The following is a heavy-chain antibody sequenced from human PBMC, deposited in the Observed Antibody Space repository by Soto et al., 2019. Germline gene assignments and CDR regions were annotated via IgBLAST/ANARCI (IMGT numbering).Heavy chain of an antibody. D-gene: IGHD2-21*01. CDR1: GCSISSGGYS. Sequence: QLQLQEFGSGLVKPSQTLSLPCAVSGCSISSGGYSWSWIRQPPGKGLEWIGYIYHRGNIYYNPSLKSRVTIAVDRSKNQFSLKLSSVTAADTAVYYCARIPSPWGQGTLVTGSS. CDR2: IYHRGNI. V-gene: IGHV4-30-2*01. J-gene: IGHJ5*02. CDR3: ARIPSP.